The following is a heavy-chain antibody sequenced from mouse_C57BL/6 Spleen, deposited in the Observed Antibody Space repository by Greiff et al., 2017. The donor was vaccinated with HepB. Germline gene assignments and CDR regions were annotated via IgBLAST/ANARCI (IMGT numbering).Heavy chain of an antibody. CDR2: IRSKSNNYAT. CDR1: GFSFNTYA. Sequence: EVMLVESGGGLVQPKGSLKLSCAASGFSFNTYAMNWVRQAPGKGLEWVARIRSKSNNYATYYTQSVKDRFTISRDDSESMIYLQMNKMKTEDTAMYYCGRQDYGSPFGYWGQGTPVTVSA. D-gene: IGHD1-1*01. J-gene: IGHJ3*01. V-gene: IGHV10-1*01. CDR3: GRQDYGSPFGY.